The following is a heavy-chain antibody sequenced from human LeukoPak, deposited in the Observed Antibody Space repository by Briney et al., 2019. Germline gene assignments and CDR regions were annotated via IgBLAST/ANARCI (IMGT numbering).Heavy chain of an antibody. CDR1: GGSISSSSYY. Sequence: SETLSLTCTVSGGSISSSSYYWGWIRQPPGKGLEWIGSIYYSGSTYYNPSLKSRVTISVDTSKNQFSLKLSSVTAADTAVYYCARQKNYGSGSYHFDYWGQGTLVTVSS. V-gene: IGHV4-39*01. CDR3: ARQKNYGSGSYHFDY. D-gene: IGHD3-10*01. CDR2: IYYSGST. J-gene: IGHJ4*02.